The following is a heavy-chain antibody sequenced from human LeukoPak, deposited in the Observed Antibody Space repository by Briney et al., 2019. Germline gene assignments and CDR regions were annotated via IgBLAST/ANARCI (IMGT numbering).Heavy chain of an antibody. CDR3: ARAPRSDMARFDP. J-gene: IGHJ5*02. CDR1: GFTFSSYA. D-gene: IGHD3-9*01. CDR2: ISYDGSNK. Sequence: GGSLRLSCAASGFTFSSYAMHWVRQAPGKGLEWVAVISYDGSNKYYADSVKGRFTISRDNSKNTLHLQMNSLRAEDTAVYYCARAPRSDMARFDPWGQGTLVTVSS. V-gene: IGHV3-30-3*01.